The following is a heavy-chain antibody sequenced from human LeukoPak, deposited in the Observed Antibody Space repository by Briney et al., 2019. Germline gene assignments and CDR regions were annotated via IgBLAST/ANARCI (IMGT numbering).Heavy chain of an antibody. CDR3: ARDRGSQPFIDY. CDR1: GGSVSSGSYY. J-gene: IGHJ4*02. CDR2: IYTSGST. D-gene: IGHD1-26*01. V-gene: IGHV4-61*10. Sequence: KPSETLSLTCTVSGGSVSSGSYYWSWIRQPAGNGLEWIGRIYTSGSTNYNPSLKSRVTISVDTSKNQFSLKLSSVTAADTAVYYCARDRGSQPFIDYWGQGTLITVSS.